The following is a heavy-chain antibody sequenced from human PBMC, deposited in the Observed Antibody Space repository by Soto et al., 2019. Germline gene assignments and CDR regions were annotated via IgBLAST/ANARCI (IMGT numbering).Heavy chain of an antibody. V-gene: IGHV3-15*01. CDR2: IKSKTDGGTT. CDR1: GFPFGNFL. J-gene: IGHJ6*02. D-gene: IGHD1-26*01. CDR3: TILRTNYYYYYGMDV. Sequence: GGSLRLSCTASGFPFGNFLMSWFRQAPGKGMEWVGCIKSKTDGGTTDYAAPVKGRFTISRDDSKNTLYLQMNSLKTEDTAVYYCTILRTNYYYYYGMDVWGQGTTVTVSS.